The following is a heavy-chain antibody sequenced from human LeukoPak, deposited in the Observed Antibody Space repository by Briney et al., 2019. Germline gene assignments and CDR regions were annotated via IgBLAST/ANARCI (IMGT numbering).Heavy chain of an antibody. D-gene: IGHD6-19*01. CDR1: GGYISSGGYY. CDR3: ARGATVAGTGWFDP. Sequence: SETLSLTCTVSGGYISSGGYYWSWIRQHPGKGLEWIGYIYYSGSTYYNPSLKSRVTISVDTSKNQFSLKLSSVTAADTAVYYCARGATVAGTGWFDPWGQGTLVTASS. J-gene: IGHJ5*02. V-gene: IGHV4-31*03. CDR2: IYYSGST.